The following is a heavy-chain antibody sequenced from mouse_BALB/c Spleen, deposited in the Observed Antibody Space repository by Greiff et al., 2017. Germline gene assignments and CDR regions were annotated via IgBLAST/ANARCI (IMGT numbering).Heavy chain of an antibody. CDR2: INPYNGAT. CDR3: ARGDRYDGSWFAY. Sequence: VQLQQSGPELVKPGASVKISCKASGYSFTGYYMHWVKQSHVKSLEWIGRINPYNGATSYNQNFKDKASLTVDKSSSTAYMELHSLTSEDSAVYYCARGDRYDGSWFAYWGQGTLVTVSA. J-gene: IGHJ3*01. CDR1: GYSFTGYY. V-gene: IGHV1-31*01. D-gene: IGHD2-14*01.